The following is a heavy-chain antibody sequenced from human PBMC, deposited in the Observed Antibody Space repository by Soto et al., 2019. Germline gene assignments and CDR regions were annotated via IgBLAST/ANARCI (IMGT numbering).Heavy chain of an antibody. Sequence: PGEFLKISCKGSGYSFTTNWIGWVRQMPGKGLEWMGIIYPGDSDTRYSPSFQGQVTISADKSISTAYLQWSSLKASDTAMYYCARVRDGYKYYYYYGMDVWGQGTTVTVSS. V-gene: IGHV5-51*01. CDR2: IYPGDSDT. CDR3: ARVRDGYKYYYYYGMDV. D-gene: IGHD5-12*01. CDR1: GYSFTTNW. J-gene: IGHJ6*02.